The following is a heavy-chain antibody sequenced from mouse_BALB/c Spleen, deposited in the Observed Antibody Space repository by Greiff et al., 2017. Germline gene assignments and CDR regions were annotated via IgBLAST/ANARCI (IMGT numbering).Heavy chain of an antibody. V-gene: IGHV5-6-3*01. CDR2: INSNGGST. CDR3: ARYDYYYFDY. J-gene: IGHJ2*01. D-gene: IGHD2-4*01. CDR1: GFTFSSYG. Sequence: EVQGVESGGGLVQPGGSLKLSCAASGFTFSSYGMSWVRQTPDKRLELVATINSNGGSTYYPDSVKGRFTISRDNAKNTLYLQMSSLKSEDTAMYYCARYDYYYFDYWGQGTTLTVSS.